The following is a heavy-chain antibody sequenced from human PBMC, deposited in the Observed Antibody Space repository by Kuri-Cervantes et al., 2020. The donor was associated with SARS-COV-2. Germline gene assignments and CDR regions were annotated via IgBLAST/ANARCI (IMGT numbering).Heavy chain of an antibody. V-gene: IGHV3-11*04. D-gene: IGHD2-15*01. Sequence: GESLKISCSGSGFTFSDYYMSWIRQAPGKGLEWISYISSRSSTKSYADSVRGRFAISRDNAKKSLYLEMNNLRAEDTAVYYCARGLGYCSGGSCYSRSSSDYWGQGTLVTVSS. CDR1: GFTFSDYY. CDR2: ISSRSSTK. J-gene: IGHJ4*02. CDR3: ARGLGYCSGGSCYSRSSSDY.